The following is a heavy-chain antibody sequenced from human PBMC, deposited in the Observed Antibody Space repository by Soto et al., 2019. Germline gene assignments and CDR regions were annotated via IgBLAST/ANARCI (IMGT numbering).Heavy chain of an antibody. J-gene: IGHJ4*02. CDR2: VSANGQGI. Sequence: GGSLRLSCAASGFTFSSSAISWVRQALGKGLEWVSAVSANGQGIYYADSVRGRFTISRDNSKNTAFLHMDSLSAEDTAVYYCAKDRHYPRDYFHYWGQGTLVTVSS. V-gene: IGHV3-23*01. D-gene: IGHD3-10*01. CDR1: GFTFSSSA. CDR3: AKDRHYPRDYFHY.